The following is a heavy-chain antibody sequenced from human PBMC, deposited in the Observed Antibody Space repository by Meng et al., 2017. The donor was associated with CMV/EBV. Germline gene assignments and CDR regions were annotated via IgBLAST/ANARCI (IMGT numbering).Heavy chain of an antibody. D-gene: IGHD3-22*01. V-gene: IGHV4-59*01. CDR3: ARDRSGGYYYS. CDR2: IYYSGST. CDR1: GGSISSYY. J-gene: IGHJ4*02. Sequence: ESLKISCTVSGGSISSYYWSWIRQPPGKGLEWIGYIYYSGSTNYNPSLKSRVTVSVDTSKNQFSLKLSSVTAADTAVYYCARDRSGGYYYSWGQGTLVTVSS.